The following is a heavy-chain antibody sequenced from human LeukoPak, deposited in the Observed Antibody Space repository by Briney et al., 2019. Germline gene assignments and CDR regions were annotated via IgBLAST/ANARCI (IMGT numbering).Heavy chain of an antibody. V-gene: IGHV3-7*01. Sequence: PVGSLRLSCAASGFTFSSYWMSWVRQAPGKGLEWGADIKQDGSEKYYVDSVKGRFTITRDNAKNSLYLQMNSLRAEDTAVYYCARDKGAAMVNYYFDYWGQGTLVTVSS. CDR1: GFTFSSYW. CDR3: ARDKGAAMVNYYFDY. D-gene: IGHD5-18*01. J-gene: IGHJ4*02. CDR2: IKQDGSEK.